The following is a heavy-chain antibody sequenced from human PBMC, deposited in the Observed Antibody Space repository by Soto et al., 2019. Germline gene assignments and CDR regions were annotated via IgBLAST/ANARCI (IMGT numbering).Heavy chain of an antibody. Sequence: ASVKVSCKASGYTFTGYYMHWVRQAPGQGLEWMGWINPNSGGTNYAQKFQGWVTMTRDTSISTAYMELSRLRSDDTAVYYCARCPRYCSSTSCYCSSFDYWGQGTLVTVSS. J-gene: IGHJ4*02. CDR3: ARCPRYCSSTSCYCSSFDY. D-gene: IGHD2-2*01. CDR1: GYTFTGYY. CDR2: INPNSGGT. V-gene: IGHV1-2*04.